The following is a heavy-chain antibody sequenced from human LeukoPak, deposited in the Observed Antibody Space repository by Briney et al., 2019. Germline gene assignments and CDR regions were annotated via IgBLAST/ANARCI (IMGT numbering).Heavy chain of an antibody. CDR3: ARDRIGYDYYGMDV. Sequence: GGSLRLSCAASGLTFGSYTMSWVRQAPGKGLEWVSYISSSGNSREYADSVKGRFTISRDNARDSLHLQMNSLRAEDTAVYYCARDRIGYDYYGMDVWGQGTTVTVSS. D-gene: IGHD1-26*01. CDR1: GLTFGSYT. J-gene: IGHJ6*02. CDR2: ISSSGNSR. V-gene: IGHV3-21*04.